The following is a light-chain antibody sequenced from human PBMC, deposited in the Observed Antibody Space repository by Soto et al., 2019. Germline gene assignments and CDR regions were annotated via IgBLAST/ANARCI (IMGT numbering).Light chain of an antibody. CDR1: QRITNY. CDR3: QQSYSTPRT. V-gene: IGKV1-39*01. CDR2: ATS. J-gene: IGKJ1*01. Sequence: DIQMTQSPSTLSASVGDRVTITCRASQRITNYLNWYQQKPGKAPKLLIYATSSLQSGVPSRFSGSGSGTDFSLTISSLEPEDFATYYCQQSYSTPRTFGKGTKVDIK.